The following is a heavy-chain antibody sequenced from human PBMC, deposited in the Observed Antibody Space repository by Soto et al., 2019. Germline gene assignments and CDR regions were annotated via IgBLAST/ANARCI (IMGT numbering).Heavy chain of an antibody. CDR2: IYHSGST. CDR3: ARRWMVRGVMNWFDP. Sequence: QVQLQESGPGLVKPSGTLSLTCAVSGGSISSSNWWSWVRQPPGKGLEWIGEIYHSGSTNYNPSLKSRATTPXXXSXXQSSLKLSSVTAADTAVYYCARRWMVRGVMNWFDPWGQGTLVTVSS. V-gene: IGHV4-4*02. D-gene: IGHD3-10*01. J-gene: IGHJ5*02. CDR1: GGSISSSNW.